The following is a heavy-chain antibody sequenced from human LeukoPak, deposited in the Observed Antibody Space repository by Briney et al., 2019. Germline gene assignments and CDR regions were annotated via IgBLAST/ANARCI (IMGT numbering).Heavy chain of an antibody. CDR3: ARGSTSDWPLDH. D-gene: IGHD2-2*01. CDR1: GYTFSDYA. Sequence: ASVKVSCKASGYTFSDYAMHWVRQAPGQRVEWMGWIDACNGDTRYSQKFQGRVTITRDTSASTAYIELRSLRSEDTAMYYCARGSTSDWPLDHWGQETLVTISS. V-gene: IGHV1-3*01. J-gene: IGHJ4*02. CDR2: IDACNGDT.